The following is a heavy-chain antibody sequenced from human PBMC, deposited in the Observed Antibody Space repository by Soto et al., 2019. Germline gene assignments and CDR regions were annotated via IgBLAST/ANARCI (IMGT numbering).Heavy chain of an antibody. CDR1: GGSLSSGSFS. V-gene: IGHV4-30-2*01. Sequence: QLRLQESGSGLVKPSQTLSLTCTVSGGSLSSGSFSWGWIRQPPGKGLEWIGYINYSGNTYYNPSSGGRVTSPRAMSTDPSSLKLGLLTAADTAVDSCARGGGSTDYVANYSFDYWGRGTLVTVSS. CDR3: ARGGGSTDYVANYSFDY. D-gene: IGHD4-17*01. J-gene: IGHJ4*02. CDR2: INYSGNT.